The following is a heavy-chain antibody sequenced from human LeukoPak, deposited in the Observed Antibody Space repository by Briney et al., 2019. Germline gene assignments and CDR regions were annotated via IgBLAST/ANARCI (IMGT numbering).Heavy chain of an antibody. V-gene: IGHV1-69*04. CDR1: GVTFSSYV. D-gene: IGHD3-9*01. CDR3: ARGGGYDILTGYYPEYLIDY. CDR2: IIPMVGKG. J-gene: IGHJ4*02. Sequence: ASVKVSCKVSGVTFSSYVISWVRQAPGQGPEWMGRIIPMVGKGNNAQQFQGRVTLTADKSTNTAYMELNSLRSEDTAVYYCARGGGYDILTGYYPEYLIDYWGQGTLVTVSS.